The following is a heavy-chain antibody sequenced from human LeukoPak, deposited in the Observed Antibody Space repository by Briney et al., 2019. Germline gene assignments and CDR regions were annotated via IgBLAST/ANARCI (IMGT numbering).Heavy chain of an antibody. V-gene: IGHV4-61*02. D-gene: IGHD2-21*02. J-gene: IGHJ6*03. CDR2: IYISGSA. CDR3: ARIYCDGDCSWGAVHYYYMDV. CDR1: GGSLSSRNYY. Sequence: SETLSLTCTVSGGSLSSRNYYWSWIRQPAGKGLEWIGRIYISGSANYNPSLRSRVSISVDTSKTQFSLRLRSVTAADTGVYYCARIYCDGDCSWGAVHYYYMDVWGKGTTVTISS.